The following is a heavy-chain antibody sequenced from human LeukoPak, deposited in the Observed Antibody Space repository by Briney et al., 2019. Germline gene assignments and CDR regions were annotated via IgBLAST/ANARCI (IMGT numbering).Heavy chain of an antibody. Sequence: SETLSLTCTVSGYSISSGYYWGWIRQPPGKGLEWIGNIFHSGSTYYNPSLKSRVTISIDTSKNQFSLKLSSVTAADTAVYYCARNGPGQPLVYPTYYFDYWGQGTLVTVSS. CDR1: GYSISSGYY. V-gene: IGHV4-38-2*02. J-gene: IGHJ4*02. D-gene: IGHD2-2*02. CDR3: ARNGPGQPLVYPTYYFDY. CDR2: IFHSGST.